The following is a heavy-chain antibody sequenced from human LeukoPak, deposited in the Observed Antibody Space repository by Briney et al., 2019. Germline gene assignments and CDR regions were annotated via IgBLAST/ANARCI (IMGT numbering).Heavy chain of an antibody. CDR2: IYYSGST. J-gene: IGHJ3*02. CDR3: AGGFCDYVWGSYRPQGAFDI. CDR1: GGSISSYY. Sequence: PSETLSLTCTVSGGSISSYYWSWIRQPPGKGLEWIGYIYYSGSTNYNPSLKSRVTISVDTSKNQFSLKLSSVTAADTAVYYCAGGFCDYVWGSYRPQGAFDIWGQGTMVTVSS. D-gene: IGHD3-16*02. V-gene: IGHV4-59*01.